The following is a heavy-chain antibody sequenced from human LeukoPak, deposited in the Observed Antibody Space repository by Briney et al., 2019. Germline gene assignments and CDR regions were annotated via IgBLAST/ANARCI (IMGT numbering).Heavy chain of an antibody. J-gene: IGHJ4*02. Sequence: GGSLRLSCAASGFTFSSYWMSWVRQAPGKGLEWVANIKRDGSDKYYVGSVEGRFTISRDNDKNSLYLQMSSPGAEDTAIYYCARALYNRGWYPDYFDSWGQGALVTVSS. CDR1: GFTFSSYW. V-gene: IGHV3-7*01. CDR2: IKRDGSDK. D-gene: IGHD6-19*01. CDR3: ARALYNRGWYPDYFDS.